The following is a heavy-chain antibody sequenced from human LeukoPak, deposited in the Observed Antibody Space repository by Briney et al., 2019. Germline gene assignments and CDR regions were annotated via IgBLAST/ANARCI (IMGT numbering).Heavy chain of an antibody. CDR1: GFTLGSHG. CDR3: ARVRGPTVTTMYFDY. V-gene: IGHV3-48*01. J-gene: IGHJ4*02. D-gene: IGHD4-17*01. CDR2: ISPGSTTI. Sequence: VGSLRFSCTASGFTLGSHGMIWVRQAPGKGLKRLSYISPGSTTINSADSVKDRFTTSRDKAKSSLFLQMNCLRAEDTAVYYCARVRGPTVTTMYFDYWGQGALVTVPS.